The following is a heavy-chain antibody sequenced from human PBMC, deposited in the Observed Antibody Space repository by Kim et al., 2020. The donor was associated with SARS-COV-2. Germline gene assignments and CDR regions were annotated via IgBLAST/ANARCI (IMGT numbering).Heavy chain of an antibody. Sequence: DSVKGRFTISRDKSKNTLYLQMNSLRAEDTAVYYCAKVRRREVVTASFDYWGQGTLVTVSS. D-gene: IGHD2-21*02. CDR3: AKVRRREVVTASFDY. J-gene: IGHJ4*02. V-gene: IGHV3-23*01.